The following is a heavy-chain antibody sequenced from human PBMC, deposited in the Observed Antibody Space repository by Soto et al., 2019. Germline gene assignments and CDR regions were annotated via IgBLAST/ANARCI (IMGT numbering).Heavy chain of an antibody. CDR2: ITPDGGIT. CDR1: GYTFTTYD. CDR3: AKVLSELVPRYFDT. D-gene: IGHD6-13*01. Sequence: QVQLVQSGAEVQKPGASVRVSCKASGYTFTTYDIHWVRQAPGLGLEWMGIITPDGGITSYAQKFKGRITMTRDTSTSTVYMELSSLRSEDTAMYYCAKVLSELVPRYFDTWGQGTLVTVSS. J-gene: IGHJ4*02. V-gene: IGHV1-46*01.